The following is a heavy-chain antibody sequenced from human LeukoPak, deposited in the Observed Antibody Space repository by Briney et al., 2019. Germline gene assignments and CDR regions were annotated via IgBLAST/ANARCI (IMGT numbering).Heavy chain of an antibody. CDR2: IRNKANSYTT. CDR1: GFTFSDHY. Sequence: PGGSLRLSCAASGFTFSDHYMDWVRRAPGKGLEWVGRIRNKANSYTTEYAASVKGRFTISRDDSKNSLYLQMNSLKTEDTAVYYCARYRDSGGRLAFDIWGQGTMATVSS. J-gene: IGHJ3*02. V-gene: IGHV3-72*01. CDR3: ARYRDSGGRLAFDI. D-gene: IGHD2-15*01.